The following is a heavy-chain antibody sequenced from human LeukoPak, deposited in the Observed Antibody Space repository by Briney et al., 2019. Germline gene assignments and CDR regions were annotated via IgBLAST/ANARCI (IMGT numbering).Heavy chain of an antibody. J-gene: IGHJ5*02. CDR3: ANWRKTTLGGGFDP. Sequence: SSETLSLTCTVSGGSIRSGGYYWSWIRQYPGKGLEWIGYIYYSGSAYYNPSLKSRVTISVDTSKNQFSLKLSSVTAADTAVYFCANWRKTTLGGGFDPWGQGTLVTVSS. CDR2: IYYSGSA. V-gene: IGHV4-31*03. CDR1: GGSIRSGGYY. D-gene: IGHD3-10*01.